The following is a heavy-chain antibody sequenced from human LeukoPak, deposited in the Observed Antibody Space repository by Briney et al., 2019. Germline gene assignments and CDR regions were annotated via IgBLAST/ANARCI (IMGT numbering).Heavy chain of an antibody. CDR1: GGSISSYY. D-gene: IGHD3-22*01. Sequence: PSETLSLTCTVSGGSISSYYWSWIRQPPGKGLEWIGYISYSGSTNYNPSLKSLKSRVTISVDTSKNQFSLKLSSVTAADTAVYYCARDSGYYTGFFDYWGQGTLVTVSS. CDR3: ARDSGYYTGFFDY. CDR2: ISYSGST. V-gene: IGHV4-59*12. J-gene: IGHJ4*02.